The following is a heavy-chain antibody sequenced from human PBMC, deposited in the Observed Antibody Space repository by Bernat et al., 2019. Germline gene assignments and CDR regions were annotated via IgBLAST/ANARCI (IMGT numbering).Heavy chain of an antibody. CDR3: AREKRAADAFDI. CDR2: IWYDGSNK. CDR1: GFTFSSYG. V-gene: IGHV3-33*01. Sequence: QVQLVESGGGVVQPGRSLRLSCAASGFTFSSYGMHWVRQAPGKGLEWVAVIWYDGSNKYYADSVKGRFIISRDNSKNTLYLQMNSLRAEDTAVYYCAREKRAADAFDIWGQGTMVTVSS. J-gene: IGHJ3*02.